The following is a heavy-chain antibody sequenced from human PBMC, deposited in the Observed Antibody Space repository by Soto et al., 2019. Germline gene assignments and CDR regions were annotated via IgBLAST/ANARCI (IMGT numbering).Heavy chain of an antibody. V-gene: IGHV1-3*01. J-gene: IGHJ4*02. Sequence: PSVKVSCKASGYTFTSYAMHWVRQAPGQRLEWMGWINAGNGNTKYSQKFQGRVTITRDTSASTAYMELSSLRSEDTAVYYCARERAPYSSGWYQFDSWGQGTLVTVSS. CDR2: INAGNGNT. D-gene: IGHD6-19*01. CDR1: GYTFTSYA. CDR3: ARERAPYSSGWYQFDS.